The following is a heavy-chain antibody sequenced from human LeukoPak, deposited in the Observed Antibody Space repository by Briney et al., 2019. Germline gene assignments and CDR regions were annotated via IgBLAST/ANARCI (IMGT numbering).Heavy chain of an antibody. CDR3: ARTHDYGDYGVDY. J-gene: IGHJ4*02. V-gene: IGHV3-33*01. D-gene: IGHD4-17*01. CDR1: GFTFSSYG. CDR2: IWYDGSNK. Sequence: RTGGSLRLSCAASGFTFSSYGMHWVRQAPGKGLEWVAVIWYDGSNKYYADSVKGRFTISRDNPKNTLYLQMNSLRAEDTAVYYCARTHDYGDYGVDYWGQGTLVTVSS.